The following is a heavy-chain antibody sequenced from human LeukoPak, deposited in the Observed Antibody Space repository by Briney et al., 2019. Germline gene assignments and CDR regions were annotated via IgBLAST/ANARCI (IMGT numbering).Heavy chain of an antibody. CDR3: ASLHDSWSGSTDNWFDP. CDR1: GFTFISYS. J-gene: IGHJ5*02. D-gene: IGHD3-3*01. Sequence: GGALRLSCAAAGFTFISYSMSWVRQAPGKGLEWFSSISSSSSYIYYADSVKGRFTISRDNAKNSLYLQMSRLSAEETAVYSCASLHDSWSGSTDNWFDPWGQGTLVTVSS. V-gene: IGHV3-21*01. CDR2: ISSSSSYI.